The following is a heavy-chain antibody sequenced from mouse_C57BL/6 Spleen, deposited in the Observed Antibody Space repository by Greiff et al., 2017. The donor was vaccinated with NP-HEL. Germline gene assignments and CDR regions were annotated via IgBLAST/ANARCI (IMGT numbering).Heavy chain of an antibody. CDR2: IHPNSGST. J-gene: IGHJ1*03. Sequence: QVQLQQSGAELVKPGASVKLSCKASGYTFTSYWMHWVKQRPGQGLEWIGMIHPNSGSTNYNEKFKSKATLTVDKSSSTAYMQLSSLTSEDSAVYYCAGDFITTGYVWGTGTTVTVSS. CDR1: GYTFTSYW. V-gene: IGHV1-64*01. D-gene: IGHD1-1*01. CDR3: AGDFITTGYV.